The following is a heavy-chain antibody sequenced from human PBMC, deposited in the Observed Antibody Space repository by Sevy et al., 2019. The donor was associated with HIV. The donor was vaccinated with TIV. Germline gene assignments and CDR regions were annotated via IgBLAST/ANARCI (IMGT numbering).Heavy chain of an antibody. CDR3: ARSRLLRYFDWLALFDY. V-gene: IGHV3-7*03. Sequence: GGSLRLSCAASGFTFSSYWMSWVRQAPGKGLEWVANIKQDGSEKYYVDSVKGRFTISRDNAKNSLYLQMNSLRAEDMAVYYCARSRLLRYFDWLALFDYWGQGTLVTVSS. D-gene: IGHD3-9*01. J-gene: IGHJ4*02. CDR1: GFTFSSYW. CDR2: IKQDGSEK.